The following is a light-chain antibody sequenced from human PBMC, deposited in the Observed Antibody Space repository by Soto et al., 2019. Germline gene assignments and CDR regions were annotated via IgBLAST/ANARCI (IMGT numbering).Light chain of an antibody. CDR2: DAS. CDR3: QKHDGVPL. Sequence: DIQLPQSPSSLSASVGDRVTITCQASQDISNHLNWYQQKPGKAPNLLIYDASYLETGVPSRFSGGGSGTFFSFTINSLQPEDIATYYCQKHDGVPLFGPGTKVEIK. V-gene: IGKV1-33*01. J-gene: IGKJ3*01. CDR1: QDISNH.